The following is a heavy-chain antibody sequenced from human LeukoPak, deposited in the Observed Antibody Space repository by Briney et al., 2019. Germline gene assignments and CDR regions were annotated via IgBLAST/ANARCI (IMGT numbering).Heavy chain of an antibody. D-gene: IGHD3-3*01. J-gene: IGHJ5*02. CDR3: ARSPPTIFGTPRWFDP. CDR1: GGSISSCY. Sequence: SETLSLTCTVSGGSISSCYWSWIRQPPGKGLEWIGYIYYSGSTNYNPSLKSRVTISVDTSKNQFSLKLSSVTAADTAVYYCARSPPTIFGTPRWFDPWGQGTLVTVSS. V-gene: IGHV4-59*01. CDR2: IYYSGST.